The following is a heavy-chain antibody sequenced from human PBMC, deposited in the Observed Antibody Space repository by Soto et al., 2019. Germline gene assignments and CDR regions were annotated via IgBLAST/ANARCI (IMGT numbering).Heavy chain of an antibody. CDR1: GYTFTSYG. V-gene: IGHV1-18*01. D-gene: IGHD3-3*01. CDR3: ARGRKDFWSGYPSYYMDV. Sequence: ASVKVSSKASGYTFTSYGISWVRQAPGQGLEWMGWISAYNGNTNYAQKLQGRVTMTTDTSTSTAYMELRSLRSDDTAVYYCARGRKDFWSGYPSYYMDVWGKGTTVTVSS. CDR2: ISAYNGNT. J-gene: IGHJ6*03.